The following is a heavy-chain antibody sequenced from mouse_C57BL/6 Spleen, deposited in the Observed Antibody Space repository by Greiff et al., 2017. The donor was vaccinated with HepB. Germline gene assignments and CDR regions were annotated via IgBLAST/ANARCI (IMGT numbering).Heavy chain of an antibody. J-gene: IGHJ2*01. CDR2: IDPETGGT. D-gene: IGHD3-3*01. CDR1: GYTFTDYE. V-gene: IGHV1-15*01. CDR3: TRRDSDFDY. Sequence: QVQLKESGAELVRPGASVTLSCKASGYTFTDYEMHWVKQTPVHGLEWIGAIDPETGGTAYNQKFKGKAILTADKSSSTAYTELRSLTSEDSAVYYCTRRDSDFDYWGQGTTLTVSS.